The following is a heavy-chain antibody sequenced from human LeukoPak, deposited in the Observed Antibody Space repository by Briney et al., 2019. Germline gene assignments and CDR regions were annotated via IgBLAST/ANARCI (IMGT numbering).Heavy chain of an antibody. CDR3: ARHSPYYYDSSGLDY. Sequence: SETLSLTCAVYGGSFSGYYWSWIRQPPGKGLEWIGEINHSGSTNYNPSLKSRVTISVDTSKDQFSLKLSSVTAADTAVYYCARHSPYYYDSSGLDYWGQGTLVTVSS. V-gene: IGHV4-34*01. CDR2: INHSGST. J-gene: IGHJ4*02. D-gene: IGHD3-22*01. CDR1: GGSFSGYY.